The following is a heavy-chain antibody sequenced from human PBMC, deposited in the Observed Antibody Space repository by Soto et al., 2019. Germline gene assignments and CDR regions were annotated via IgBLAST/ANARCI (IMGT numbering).Heavy chain of an antibody. Sequence: ASVQVSCPASGYTFTSYGISWVRQAPGQGLEWMGWISAYNGNTNYAQKLQGRVTMTTDTSTSTAYMELRSLRSDDTAVYYCARIPGYYDFWSGYSHYGMDVWGQGTTVTVSS. CDR3: ARIPGYYDFWSGYSHYGMDV. V-gene: IGHV1-18*01. CDR2: ISAYNGNT. J-gene: IGHJ6*02. D-gene: IGHD3-3*01. CDR1: GYTFTSYG.